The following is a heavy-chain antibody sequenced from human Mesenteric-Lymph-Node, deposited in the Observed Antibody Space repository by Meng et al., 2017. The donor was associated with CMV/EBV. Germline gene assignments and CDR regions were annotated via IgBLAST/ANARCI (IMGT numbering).Heavy chain of an antibody. V-gene: IGHV3-33*03. CDR3: AKEGVYDGYAVDS. D-gene: IGHD5-24*01. CDR1: GFAFSSYG. J-gene: IGHJ4*02. Sequence: CAASGFAFSSYGMHWVRQAPGKGLEWVSVIWADGSNTYYGDSVKGRFTVSRDNSKNTLYLQMNSLRAEDTAVYYCAKEGVYDGYAVDSWGQGTLVTVSS. CDR2: IWADGSNT.